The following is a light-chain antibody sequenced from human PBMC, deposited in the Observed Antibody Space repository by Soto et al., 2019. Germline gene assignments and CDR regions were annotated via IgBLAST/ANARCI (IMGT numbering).Light chain of an antibody. CDR2: VAS. Sequence: DIQLTQSPSFLSASIGDRVTITCRASQDFSNYLAWYQKKPGEAPKLLIYVASTLHSGLPSRFSGSGSGTDFPPKISGRQPEDFATYYGKQLNSSPLPLGGGTRGEIK. CDR1: QDFSNY. J-gene: IGKJ4*01. CDR3: KQLNSSPLP. V-gene: IGKV1-9*01.